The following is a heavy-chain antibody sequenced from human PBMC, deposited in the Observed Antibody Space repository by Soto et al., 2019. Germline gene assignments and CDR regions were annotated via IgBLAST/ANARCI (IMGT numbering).Heavy chain of an antibody. CDR2: ISYDGSNK. Sequence: QVQLVESGGGVVQPGRSLRLSCAASGFTFSSYAMHWVRQAPGKGLEWVAVISYDGSNKYYADSVKGRFTISRDNSKNTLYLQMNSLRAEDTAVYYCARDLKPVWYSSSGSLDYWGQGTLVTVSS. CDR3: ARDLKPVWYSSSGSLDY. J-gene: IGHJ4*02. D-gene: IGHD6-6*01. V-gene: IGHV3-30-3*01. CDR1: GFTFSSYA.